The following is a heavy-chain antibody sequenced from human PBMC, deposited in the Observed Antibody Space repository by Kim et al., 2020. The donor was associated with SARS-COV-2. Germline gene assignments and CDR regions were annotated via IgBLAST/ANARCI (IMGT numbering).Heavy chain of an antibody. CDR3: QALHTYYYDSSGYYELDY. Sequence: GGSLRLSCAASGFTFDDYAMHWVRQAPGKGLEWVSLISGDGGSTYYADSVKGRFTISRDNSKNSLYLQMNSLRTEDTALYYCQALHTYYYDSSGYYELDYWGQGTLVTVSS. CDR2: ISGDGGST. CDR1: GFTFDDYA. J-gene: IGHJ4*02. V-gene: IGHV3-43*02. D-gene: IGHD3-22*01.